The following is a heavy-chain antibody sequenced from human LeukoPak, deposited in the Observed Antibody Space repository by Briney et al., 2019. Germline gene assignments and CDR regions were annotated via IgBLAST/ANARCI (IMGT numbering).Heavy chain of an antibody. D-gene: IGHD1-1*01. CDR1: GFTFNNYG. J-gene: IGHJ6*03. CDR3: AKVGLERPKNYYYMDV. CDR2: IRYDGSNT. V-gene: IGHV3-30*02. Sequence: GGSLRLSCAASGFTFNNYGMHWVRQAPGKGLEWLAFIRYDGSNTYYADSVKGRFTVSRDDSKNTLYLQMNSLRGDDTAVYYCAKVGLERPKNYYYMDVWGKGTTVTVSS.